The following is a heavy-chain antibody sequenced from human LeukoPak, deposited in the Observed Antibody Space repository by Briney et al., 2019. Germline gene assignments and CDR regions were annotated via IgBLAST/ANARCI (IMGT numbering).Heavy chain of an antibody. Sequence: ASVKVSCKASGYTFTGYGISWVRQAPGQGLEWMGWISAYNGNTNYAQKLQGRVTMTTDTSTSTAYMELRSLRSDDTAVYYCARASITMIVVTNDYWGQGTLVSVSS. CDR3: ARASITMIVVTNDY. J-gene: IGHJ4*02. D-gene: IGHD3-22*01. CDR1: GYTFTGYG. V-gene: IGHV1-18*01. CDR2: ISAYNGNT.